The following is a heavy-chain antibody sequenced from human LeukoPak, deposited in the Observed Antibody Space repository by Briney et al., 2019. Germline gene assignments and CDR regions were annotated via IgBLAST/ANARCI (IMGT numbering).Heavy chain of an antibody. CDR2: IYYSGST. D-gene: IGHD4-17*01. V-gene: IGHV4-59*01. CDR3: ARATHSPMTTVTIGGVWYFDL. J-gene: IGHJ2*01. CDR1: GGSISSYN. Sequence: SETLSLTCTVSGGSISSYNWSWIRQPPGKGLEWIGYIYYSGSTNYNPSLKSRVTISVDTSKNQFSLKLSSVTAADTAVYYCARATHSPMTTVTIGGVWYFDLWGRGTLVTVSS.